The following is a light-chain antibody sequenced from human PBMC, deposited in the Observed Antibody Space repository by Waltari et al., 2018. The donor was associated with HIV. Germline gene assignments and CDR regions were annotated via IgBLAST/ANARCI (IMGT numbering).Light chain of an antibody. CDR1: SGHSSNA. CDR3: KTWGTGIEV. V-gene: IGLV4-69*01. Sequence: QPVVTQSPSASASLGASATLTCTLNSGHSSNAIKWHHQQPGKRARYLMKVNRDGSHMTGEGVPARFSGSSSGAERYLFVSSLQSEDEAYYYCKTWGTGIEVFGGGTKLTVL. J-gene: IGLJ3*02. CDR2: VNRDGSH.